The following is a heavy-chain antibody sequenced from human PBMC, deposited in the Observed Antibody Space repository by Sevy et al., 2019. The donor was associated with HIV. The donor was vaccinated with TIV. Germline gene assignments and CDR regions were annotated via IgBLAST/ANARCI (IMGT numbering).Heavy chain of an antibody. V-gene: IGHV1-8*01. CDR3: ASKSGVGPAAKDYYYGMDV. Sequence: ASVKVSCKASGYTFTSYDINWVRQATGQGLEWMGWMNPNSGNTGYAQKFQGTVTMTRNTSISTAYMELSSLRSEDTAVYYCASKSGVGPAAKDYYYGMDVWGQGTTVTVSS. J-gene: IGHJ6*02. D-gene: IGHD2-2*01. CDR1: GYTFTSYD. CDR2: MNPNSGNT.